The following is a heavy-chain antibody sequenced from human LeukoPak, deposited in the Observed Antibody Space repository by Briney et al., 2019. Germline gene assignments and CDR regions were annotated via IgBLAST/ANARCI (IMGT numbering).Heavy chain of an antibody. Sequence: GASVKVSCKASGYTLTSYGISWVRQAPGQGLEWMGWINPNSGGTNYAQKFQGRVTMTRDTSISTAYMELSRLRSDDTAVYYCARAVLCSSTSCRWSMDYYYMDVWGKGTTVTISS. V-gene: IGHV1-2*02. J-gene: IGHJ6*03. CDR3: ARAVLCSSTSCRWSMDYYYMDV. CDR2: INPNSGGT. D-gene: IGHD2-2*01. CDR1: GYTLTSYG.